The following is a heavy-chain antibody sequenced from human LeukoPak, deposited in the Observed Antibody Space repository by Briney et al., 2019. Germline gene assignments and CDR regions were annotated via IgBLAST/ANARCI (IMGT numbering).Heavy chain of an antibody. CDR2: ISAYNGNT. D-gene: IGHD2-2*01. CDR1: GYTFTSYG. V-gene: IGHV1-18*01. CDR3: ARLGYCSSTSCYLNYYYYMDV. J-gene: IGHJ6*03. Sequence: GASVKVSCKASGYTFTSYGISWVRQAPGQGLEWMGWISAYNGNTNYAQKLQGRVTMTKDASTSTAYMELRSLRSDDTAVYYCARLGYCSSTSCYLNYYYYMDVWGKGTTVTVSS.